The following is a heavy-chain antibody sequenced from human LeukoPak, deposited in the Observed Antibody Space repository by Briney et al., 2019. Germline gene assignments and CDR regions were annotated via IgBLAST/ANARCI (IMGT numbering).Heavy chain of an antibody. CDR3: ARSPIVGATRSFFDP. CDR1: GYNFPTYW. Sequence: GESLKISCKGSGYNFPTYWIGRVRQMPGKGLELMGIIYPGDSDTRYSPSFQGQVTISADKSISTAYLQWSSLKASDTAMYYCARSPIVGATRSFFDPWGQGTLVTVSS. J-gene: IGHJ5*02. CDR2: IYPGDSDT. V-gene: IGHV5-51*01. D-gene: IGHD1-26*01.